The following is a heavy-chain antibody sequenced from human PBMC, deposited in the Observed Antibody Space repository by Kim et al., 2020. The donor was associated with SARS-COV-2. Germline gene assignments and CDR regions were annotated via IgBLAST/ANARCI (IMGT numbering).Heavy chain of an antibody. Sequence: SVKVSCKASGGTFSSYAISWVRQAPGQGLEWMGRITPILGIANYAQKFQGRVTITADKSTSTAYMELSSLRSEDTAVYYCARDESSSWYNWFDPWGQGTLVTVSS. V-gene: IGHV1-69*04. CDR1: GGTFSSYA. D-gene: IGHD6-13*01. CDR3: ARDESSSWYNWFDP. J-gene: IGHJ5*02. CDR2: ITPILGIA.